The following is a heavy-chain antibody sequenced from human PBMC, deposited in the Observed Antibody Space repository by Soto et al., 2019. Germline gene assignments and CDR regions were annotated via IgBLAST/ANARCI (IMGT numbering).Heavy chain of an antibody. V-gene: IGHV3-33*01. CDR2: IWYDGSNK. J-gene: IGHJ5*02. Sequence: PGGSLRLSCAASGFTFSSYGMHWVRQAPGKGLEWVAVIWYDGSNKYYADSVKGRFTISRDNSKNTLYLQMNSLRAEDTAVYYCARDLYSGSPFNPWGQGTLVTVSS. CDR3: ARDLYSGSPFNP. D-gene: IGHD6-19*01. CDR1: GFTFSSYG.